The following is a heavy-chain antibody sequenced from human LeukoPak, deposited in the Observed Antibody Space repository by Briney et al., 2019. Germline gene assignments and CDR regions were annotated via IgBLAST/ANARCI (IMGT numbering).Heavy chain of an antibody. Sequence: SETLSLTCTVSGYSIISDYFWGWIRQPPGKGLEWIGTIYHSGSTYYSPSLKSRVTISVDTSKNQFSLKLSSVTAADTAVYYCGYGYSSNYYYYYYMDVWGKGTTVTISS. J-gene: IGHJ6*03. V-gene: IGHV4-38-2*02. D-gene: IGHD5-18*01. CDR2: IYHSGST. CDR3: GYGYSSNYYYYYYMDV. CDR1: GYSIISDYF.